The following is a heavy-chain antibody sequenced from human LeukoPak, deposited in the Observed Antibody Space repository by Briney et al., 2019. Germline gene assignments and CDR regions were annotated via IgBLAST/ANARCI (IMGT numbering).Heavy chain of an antibody. Sequence: ASVKVSCKASGGTFSSYAISWVRQAPGQGLEWMGGIIPIFGTANYAQKFQDRVTITADESTSTAYMELNSLRSEDTAVYYCARDNCSGGSCYTGHTYVIYYFDYWGQGTLVTVSS. D-gene: IGHD2-15*01. CDR1: GGTFSSYA. CDR2: IIPIFGTA. V-gene: IGHV1-69*13. J-gene: IGHJ4*02. CDR3: ARDNCSGGSCYTGHTYVIYYFDY.